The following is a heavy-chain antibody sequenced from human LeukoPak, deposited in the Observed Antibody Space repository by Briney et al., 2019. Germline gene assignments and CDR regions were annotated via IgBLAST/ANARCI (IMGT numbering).Heavy chain of an antibody. CDR2: IYSGGST. J-gene: IGHJ4*02. Sequence: GGSLRLSCAASGFTFSSYEMSWVRQAPGKGLEWVSVIYSGGSTYYADSVKGRFTISRDNSKNTLYLQMNSLGAEDTAVYYCASRRGYSYGYWGQGTLVTVSS. CDR1: GFTFSSYE. V-gene: IGHV3-53*01. D-gene: IGHD5-18*01. CDR3: ASRRGYSYGY.